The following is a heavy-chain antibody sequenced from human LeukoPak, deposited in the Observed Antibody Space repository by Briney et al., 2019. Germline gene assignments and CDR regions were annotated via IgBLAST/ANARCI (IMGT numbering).Heavy chain of an antibody. CDR3: ARDSRHHRFLYWDWFDP. D-gene: IGHD2/OR15-2a*01. CDR2: ISVGSRYI. V-gene: IGHV3-21*06. CDR1: GFTVSSNS. Sequence: GGSLRLSCTVSGFTVSSNSMSWVRQAPGKGLEWVSSISVGSRYIFYADSVKGRFTISRDNAKNSLYLHMNSLRAEDTAVYYCARDSRHHRFLYWDWFDPWGQGTLVTVSS. J-gene: IGHJ5*02.